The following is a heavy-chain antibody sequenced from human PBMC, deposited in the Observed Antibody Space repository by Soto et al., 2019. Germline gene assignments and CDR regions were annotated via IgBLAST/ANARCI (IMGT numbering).Heavy chain of an antibody. Sequence: SETLSLTCTVSDGYIRSGDYYWSWNRQPPGKGLEWIGYIYYSGSTYYNPSLKSRVTISVDTSKNQFSLKLSSVTAADTAVYYCARVLTYYYDSSGYYLYYFDYWGQGTLVTVSS. V-gene: IGHV4-30-4*01. CDR2: IYYSGST. J-gene: IGHJ4*02. CDR1: DGYIRSGDYY. D-gene: IGHD3-22*01. CDR3: ARVLTYYYDSSGYYLYYFDY.